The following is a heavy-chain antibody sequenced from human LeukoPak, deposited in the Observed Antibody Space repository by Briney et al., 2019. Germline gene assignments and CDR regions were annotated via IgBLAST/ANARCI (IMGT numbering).Heavy chain of an antibody. Sequence: GGSLRLSCAASGFTFSGYWMSWVRHAPGEGLQWWLYIERDGSEKSYVDSVKGRFTISRDNAKNLLYLQMNSLKVEDTAVYYCARNGIAATFDNWGQGTLVTVSS. V-gene: IGHV3-7*01. CDR3: ARNGIAATFDN. J-gene: IGHJ4*02. D-gene: IGHD6-13*01. CDR2: IERDGSEK. CDR1: GFTFSGYW.